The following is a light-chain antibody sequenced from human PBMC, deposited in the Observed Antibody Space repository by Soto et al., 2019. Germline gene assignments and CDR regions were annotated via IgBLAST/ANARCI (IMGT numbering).Light chain of an antibody. V-gene: IGKV3-15*01. J-gene: IGKJ1*01. CDR2: GAS. Sequence: ILITLDPPALPVSPGDPATRSSRASQSVSSNLAWYQQKPGQAPRLLIYGASTRATGIPARFSGSGSGTDFTLTISRLEPEDFAVYYCQQYGSSWTFGQGTKVDIK. CDR3: QQYGSSWT. CDR1: QSVSSN.